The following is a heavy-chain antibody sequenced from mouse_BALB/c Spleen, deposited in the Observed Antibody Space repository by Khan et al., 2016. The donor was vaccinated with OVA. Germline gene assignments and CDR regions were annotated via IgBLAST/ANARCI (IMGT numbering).Heavy chain of an antibody. D-gene: IGHD2-3*01. CDR2: ISYSGST. CDR1: GYSITSDYA. CDR3: ARDGSRYNYAMDY. V-gene: IGHV3-2*02. J-gene: IGHJ4*01. Sequence: EVQLQESGPGLVKPSQSLSLTCTVTGYSITSDYAWNWIRQFPGNKLEWMGYISYSGSTNYNPALKSRISITRATSKNQFFLQLNSVTTEYTATYYCARDGSRYNYAMDYWGQGTSVTVSA.